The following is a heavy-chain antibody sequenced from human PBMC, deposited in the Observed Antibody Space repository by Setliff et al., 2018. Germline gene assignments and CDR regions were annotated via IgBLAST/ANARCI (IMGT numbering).Heavy chain of an antibody. V-gene: IGHV3-15*07. J-gene: IGHJ3*01. Sequence: GSLRLSCAASGFSFRDAWMNWVRQAPGKGLEWVGRIKSKTDGGTTDYAAPVKGRFTVSRDDSKNTLYLQMNSLKTEDTAVYYCTTDPSPTFGGVIGAAFDFWGQGTMVTVSS. CDR2: IKSKTDGGTT. CDR3: TTDPSPTFGGVIGAAFDF. D-gene: IGHD3-16*01. CDR1: GFSFRDAW.